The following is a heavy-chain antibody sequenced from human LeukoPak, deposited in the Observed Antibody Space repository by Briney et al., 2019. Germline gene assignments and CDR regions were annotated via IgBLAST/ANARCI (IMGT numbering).Heavy chain of an antibody. CDR3: AKGMRPVYYYYYMDV. CDR2: ISGSGGST. CDR1: GFTFSSYA. J-gene: IGHJ6*03. Sequence: GGSLRLSCAASGFTFSSYAMSWVRQAPGRGLEWVSAISGSGGSTYYADSVKGRFTISRDNSKNTLYLQMNSLRAEDTAVYYCAKGMRPVYYYYYMDVWGKGTTVTVSS. V-gene: IGHV3-23*01.